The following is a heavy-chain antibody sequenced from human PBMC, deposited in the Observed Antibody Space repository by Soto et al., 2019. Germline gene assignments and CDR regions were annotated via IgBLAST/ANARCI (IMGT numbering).Heavy chain of an antibody. Sequence: QVQLVESGGGVVQPGRSLRLSCAASGFTFSSYGMHWVRQAPGKGLEWGAVISYDGSNKYYADSVKGRFTISRDNSKNTLYLQMNSLRAEDTAVYYCAKDYEDQLLSQISYAFDIWGQGTMVTVSS. CDR3: AKDYEDQLLSQISYAFDI. J-gene: IGHJ3*02. CDR2: ISYDGSNK. CDR1: GFTFSSYG. D-gene: IGHD2-2*01. V-gene: IGHV3-30*18.